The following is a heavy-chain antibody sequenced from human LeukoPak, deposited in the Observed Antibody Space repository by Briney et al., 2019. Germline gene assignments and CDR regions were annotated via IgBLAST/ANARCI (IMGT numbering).Heavy chain of an antibody. CDR3: ARVLGDSSGYYIDY. V-gene: IGHV3-66*02. D-gene: IGHD3-22*01. J-gene: IGHJ4*02. Sequence: EGSLRLSCAASGFTVSSNYMSWVRQAPGKGLEWVSVIYSGGSTYYADSVKGRFTISRDNSKNTLYLQMNSLRAEDTAVYYCARVLGDSSGYYIDYWGQGTLVTVSS. CDR2: IYSGGST. CDR1: GFTVSSNY.